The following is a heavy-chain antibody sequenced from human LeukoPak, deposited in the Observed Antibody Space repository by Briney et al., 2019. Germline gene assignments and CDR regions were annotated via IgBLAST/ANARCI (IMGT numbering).Heavy chain of an antibody. D-gene: IGHD6-19*01. CDR2: IKQDGSEK. CDR1: GFTFSSYW. V-gene: IGHV3-7*01. CDR3: ARVGSSDWYG. Sequence: GGSLRPSCAASGFTFSSYWMTWVRQAPGKGLEWVANIKQDGSEKYYVGSVKGRFTISRDNAKNSLYLQMNSLRVEDTAVYYCARVGSSDWYGWGLGTLVTVSS. J-gene: IGHJ4*02.